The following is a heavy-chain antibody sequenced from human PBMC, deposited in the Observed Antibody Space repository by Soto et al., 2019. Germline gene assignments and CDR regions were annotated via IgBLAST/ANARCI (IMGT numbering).Heavy chain of an antibody. CDR2: ISGSGGST. CDR1: GFTFSSYA. V-gene: IGHV3-23*01. Sequence: GGSLRLSCAASGFTFSSYAMSWVRQAPGKGLEWVAAISGSGGSTYYGDSVKGRFTISRDNSKNTLYLQMNSLRAEDTAVYYCAKYIVATAYFDYWGQGTLVTVSS. D-gene: IGHD5-12*01. J-gene: IGHJ4*02. CDR3: AKYIVATAYFDY.